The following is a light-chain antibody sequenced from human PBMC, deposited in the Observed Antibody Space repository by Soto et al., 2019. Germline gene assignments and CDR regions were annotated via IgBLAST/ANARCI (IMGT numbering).Light chain of an antibody. Sequence: DIQLTQSPSFLSSSVGDRVTISCRASQGISIHLAWYQQKPGKAPKLLIYAASNLESGAPSRFSGSGSGTEFTLTISSLQPEAFATYYYQQLNSYPLTFGGGTKVEIK. J-gene: IGKJ4*01. CDR2: AAS. CDR1: QGISIH. CDR3: QQLNSYPLT. V-gene: IGKV1-9*01.